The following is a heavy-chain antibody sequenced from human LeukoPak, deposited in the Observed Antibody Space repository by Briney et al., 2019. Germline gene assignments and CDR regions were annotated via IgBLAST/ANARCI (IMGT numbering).Heavy chain of an antibody. Sequence: SETLSLTCNVSGGSISNYYWSWIRQPPGKGLEWIGYMYHTGHTMYNSSLKSRVTMSLDTSKNHFSLRLSSVTAADAAVYYCARHLFATPFDYWGPGTLVTVSS. CDR3: ARHLFATPFDY. V-gene: IGHV4-59*08. CDR1: GGSISNYY. CDR2: MYHTGHT. D-gene: IGHD2-15*01. J-gene: IGHJ4*02.